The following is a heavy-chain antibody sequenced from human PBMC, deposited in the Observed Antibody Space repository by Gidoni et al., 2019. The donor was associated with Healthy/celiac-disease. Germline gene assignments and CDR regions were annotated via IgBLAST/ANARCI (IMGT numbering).Heavy chain of an antibody. D-gene: IGHD1-26*01. Sequence: EVQLVESGGGLVQPGRSLRLSCAASGFTFDDYAMHWVRQAPGKGLEWVSGISWNSGSIGYADSVKGRFTISRDNAKNSLYLQMNSRRAEDTALYYCARTGGATTLAFDIWGQGTMVTVSS. J-gene: IGHJ3*02. CDR2: ISWNSGSI. V-gene: IGHV3-9*01. CDR3: ARTGGATTLAFDI. CDR1: GFTFDDYA.